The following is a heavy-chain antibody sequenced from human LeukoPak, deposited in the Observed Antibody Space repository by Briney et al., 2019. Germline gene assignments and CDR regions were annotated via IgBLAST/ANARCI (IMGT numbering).Heavy chain of an antibody. Sequence: GGSLRLSCAASGFTFSSYAMSWVRQAPGKGLEWVSAISGSGGSTYYADSVKGRFTISRDDSKNTLYLQMNSLRAEDTAVYYCAKSILMVRGVTAFDYRGQGTLVTVSS. J-gene: IGHJ4*02. D-gene: IGHD3-10*01. CDR2: ISGSGGST. CDR1: GFTFSSYA. CDR3: AKSILMVRGVTAFDY. V-gene: IGHV3-23*01.